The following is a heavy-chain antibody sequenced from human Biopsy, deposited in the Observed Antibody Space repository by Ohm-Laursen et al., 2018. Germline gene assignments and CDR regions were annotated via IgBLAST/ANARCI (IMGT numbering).Heavy chain of an antibody. CDR3: AKIHCSGGSCYPNAFDM. V-gene: IGHV3-9*01. CDR2: ISWNSVGI. Sequence: SLRLSCIASGFIFDDYAMHWVRKAPGKGLEWVSGISWNSVGIGYADSVKGRFTISRDNAKNFLYLEMNNLRPEDTALYYCAKIHCSGGSCYPNAFDMWGHGTRVTVS. D-gene: IGHD2-15*01. J-gene: IGHJ3*02. CDR1: GFIFDDYA.